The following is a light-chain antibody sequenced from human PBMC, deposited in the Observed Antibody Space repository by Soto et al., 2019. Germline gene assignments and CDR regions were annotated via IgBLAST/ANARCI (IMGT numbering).Light chain of an antibody. CDR3: QSYENRLSGYV. J-gene: IGLJ1*01. CDR2: EDS. CDR1: SSDVGGYNY. Sequence: QPASVSGSTGEAAPLSYNETSSDVGGYNYVSCYQQYPGKAPKLIIYEDSNRPSGVPDRFSAYTSATSASLAITGLQAEDEGDYYCQSYENRLSGYVFGTGSEV. V-gene: IGLV2-14*01.